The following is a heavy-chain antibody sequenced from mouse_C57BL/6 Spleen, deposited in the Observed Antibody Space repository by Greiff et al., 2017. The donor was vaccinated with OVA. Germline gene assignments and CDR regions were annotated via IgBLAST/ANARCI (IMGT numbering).Heavy chain of an antibody. D-gene: IGHD2-4*01. CDR2: IWSGGST. CDR3: AISMIMNWFAY. CDR1: GFSLTSYG. V-gene: IGHV2-4*01. J-gene: IGHJ3*01. Sequence: VMLVESGPGLVQPSQSLSITCTVSGFSLTSYGVHWVRQPPGKGLEWLGVIWSGGSTDYNAAFISRLSISKDNSKSQVFFKMNSLQADDTAIYYCAISMIMNWFAYWGQGTLVTVSA.